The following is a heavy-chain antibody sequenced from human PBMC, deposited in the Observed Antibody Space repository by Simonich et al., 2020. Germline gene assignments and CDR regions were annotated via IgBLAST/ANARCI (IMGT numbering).Heavy chain of an antibody. CDR3: ARDREVYGSGSYYNY. Sequence: EVQLVESGGGLVQPGGSLRLSCAASGFTFSSYWMSWVRQAPGKGLEWVANIKQEGRAKYYVDSVKGRFTISRDNAKNSLYLQMNSLRAEDTAVYYCARDREVYGSGSYYNYWGQGTLVTVSS. CDR2: IKQEGRAK. V-gene: IGHV3-7*01. D-gene: IGHD3-10*01. CDR1: GFTFSSYW. J-gene: IGHJ4*02.